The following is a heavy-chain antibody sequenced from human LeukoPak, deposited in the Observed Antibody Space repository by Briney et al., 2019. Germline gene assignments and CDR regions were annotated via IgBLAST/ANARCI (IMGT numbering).Heavy chain of an antibody. CDR3: ALIPFDYYYGMDV. CDR1: GGSVSTYY. J-gene: IGHJ6*02. Sequence: SETLSLTCAVYGGSVSTYYWNWIRQPPGKGLEWIGEINHSGSTNYSPSLKSRVTISVDMSKNQFSLRLNSVTAADTAVYYCALIPFDYYYGMDVWGQGTTVTVSS. CDR2: INHSGST. V-gene: IGHV4-34*01.